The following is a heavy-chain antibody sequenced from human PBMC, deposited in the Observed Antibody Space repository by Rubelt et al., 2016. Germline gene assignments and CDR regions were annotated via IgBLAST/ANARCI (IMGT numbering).Heavy chain of an antibody. J-gene: IGHJ5*02. CDR1: GYTFTGYY. V-gene: IGHV1-69*01. Sequence: QVQLVQSGAEVKKPGASVKVSCKASGYTFTGYYMHWVRQAPGQGLEWMGGIIPIFGTANYAQKFQGRVTSTADEATSTAYMELSSLRSEDTAVYYCARDLRLMWFDPWGQGTLVTVSS. CDR3: ARDLRLMWFDP. CDR2: IIPIFGTA.